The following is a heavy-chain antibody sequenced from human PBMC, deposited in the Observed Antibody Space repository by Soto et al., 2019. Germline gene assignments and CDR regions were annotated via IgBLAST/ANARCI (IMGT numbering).Heavy chain of an antibody. J-gene: IGHJ5*02. CDR2: IAYDGSNK. V-gene: IGHV3-30*18. D-gene: IGHD2-2*01. CDR3: AKDNCISTSCYRLYNWFDP. CDR1: GFTFSSYG. Sequence: QVQLVESGGGVVQPGRSLRLSCVASGFTFSSYGKHWVRQAPGKGLEWVAVIAYDGSNKYYADSVKGRFTISRDNSKNTRYLQMNSLRAEDTAVYYCAKDNCISTSCYRLYNWFDPWGQGTLVTVSS.